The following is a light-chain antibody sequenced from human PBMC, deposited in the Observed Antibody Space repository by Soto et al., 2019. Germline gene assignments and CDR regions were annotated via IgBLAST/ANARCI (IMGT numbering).Light chain of an antibody. V-gene: IGLV2-18*02. CDR1: STDFVSYNR. CDR3: SSYTDSSNYV. CDR2: EAS. J-gene: IGLJ1*01. Sequence: QSVLTQPPSVSGSPGQSVTISCTGTSTDFVSYNRVSWYQQPPGTAPKLIIYEASNRPSGVPGRFSGSKSGDTASLTISGLQAADEADYYCSSYTDSSNYVFGTGTKVTV.